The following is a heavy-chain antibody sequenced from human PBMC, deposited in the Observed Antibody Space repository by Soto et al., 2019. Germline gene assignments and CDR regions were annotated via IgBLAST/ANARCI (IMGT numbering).Heavy chain of an antibody. CDR3: TGGEIDAFDF. V-gene: IGHV3-15*01. Sequence: SGGSLRLSCAASGFTFSSYTMTWVRQAPGKGLEWVGRIKSKTDGGTTDYAAPVKGRFTISRDDSKNTLYLQMNSLKTEDTAVYYCTGGEIDAFDFWGQGTMVTVSS. J-gene: IGHJ3*01. CDR1: GFTFSSYT. CDR2: IKSKTDGGTT. D-gene: IGHD4-17*01.